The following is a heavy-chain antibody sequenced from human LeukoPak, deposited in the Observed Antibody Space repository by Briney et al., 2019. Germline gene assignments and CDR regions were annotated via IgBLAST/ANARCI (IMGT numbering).Heavy chain of an antibody. CDR2: ISSSSSYI. CDR1: GFTFSSYA. D-gene: IGHD6-13*01. Sequence: KPGGSLRLSCAASGFTFSSYAMNWVRQAPGKGLEWVSSISSSSSYIYYADSVKGRFTISRDNAKNSLYLQMNSLRAEDTAVYYCARVLSSWQHGDPVFDYWGQGTLVTVSS. V-gene: IGHV3-21*01. CDR3: ARVLSSWQHGDPVFDY. J-gene: IGHJ4*02.